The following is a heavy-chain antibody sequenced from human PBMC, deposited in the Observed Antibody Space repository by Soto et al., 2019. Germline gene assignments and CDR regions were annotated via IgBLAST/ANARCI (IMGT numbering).Heavy chain of an antibody. D-gene: IGHD1-26*01. CDR2: ISGSGFKK. CDR3: AKNQGVELVPLATVDWFDP. J-gene: IGHJ5*02. CDR1: GFIFENFG. Sequence: PGGSLSLACAASGFIFENFGMSWVRQAPGKGLEWISSISGSGFKKYYADSVKGRFTISRDNSKSTVYLELNNLSAEDTAVYHCAKNQGVELVPLATVDWFDPWGQGSVVTVS. V-gene: IGHV3-23*01.